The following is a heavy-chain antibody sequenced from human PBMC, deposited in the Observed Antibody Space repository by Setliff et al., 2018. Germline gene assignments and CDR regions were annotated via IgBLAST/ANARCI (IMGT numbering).Heavy chain of an antibody. J-gene: IGHJ4*02. Sequence: GGSLRLSCAASGFTFKNYWMTWVRQAPGKGLEWVANIERDGSKRSYVDSVKGRFTTSRDNAKNSLYLEMNGLRAEDTAVYCCARLVMRGTIDFFDYWGQGSLVTVSS. CDR3: ARLVMRGTIDFFDY. V-gene: IGHV3-7*03. CDR1: GFTFKNYW. CDR2: IERDGSKR. D-gene: IGHD1-1*01.